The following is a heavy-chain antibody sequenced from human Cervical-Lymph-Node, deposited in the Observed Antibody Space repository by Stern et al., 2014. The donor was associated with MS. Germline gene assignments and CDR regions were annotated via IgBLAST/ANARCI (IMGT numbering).Heavy chain of an antibody. Sequence: QVQLVQSGAEVKKPGSSVKVSCKASGGTFSNYGFSWVRQAPGQGLEWMARIIPILNMADYAQKFQGRVTITADISTSTVYMELSSLRSEDTAVYYCARINCGGDCLTNYYYYDMDVWGQGTTVTVSS. J-gene: IGHJ6*02. CDR2: IIPILNMA. CDR1: GGTFSNYG. CDR3: ARINCGGDCLTNYYYYDMDV. V-gene: IGHV1-69*04. D-gene: IGHD2-21*02.